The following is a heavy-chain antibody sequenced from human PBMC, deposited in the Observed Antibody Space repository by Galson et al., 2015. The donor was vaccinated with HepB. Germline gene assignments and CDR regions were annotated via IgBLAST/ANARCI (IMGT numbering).Heavy chain of an antibody. Sequence: SLRLSCAASGFTFSSYGMHWVRQAPGKGLEWVAFIRYDGSNKYYADSVKGRFTISRDNSKNTLYLQMNSLRAEDTAVYYCAKDVLVQWELLIAHNLWGQGTLVTVSS. CDR3: AKDVLVQWELLIAHNL. V-gene: IGHV3-30*02. J-gene: IGHJ5*02. CDR1: GFTFSSYG. D-gene: IGHD1-26*01. CDR2: IRYDGSNK.